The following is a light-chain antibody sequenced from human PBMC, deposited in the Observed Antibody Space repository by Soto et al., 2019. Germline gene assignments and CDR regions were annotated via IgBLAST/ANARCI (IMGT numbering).Light chain of an antibody. Sequence: EVVLTQSPGTLSLSPGERATLSCRASQSINNNLAWYQNKPGQAPRLLIYSASSSAAGIPDRFSGRGSRTDFTLTISTLEPEDVPVYYCQQYGTSRVTFGPVTKVYIK. CDR3: QQYGTSRVT. J-gene: IGKJ3*01. CDR2: SAS. V-gene: IGKV3-20*01. CDR1: QSINNN.